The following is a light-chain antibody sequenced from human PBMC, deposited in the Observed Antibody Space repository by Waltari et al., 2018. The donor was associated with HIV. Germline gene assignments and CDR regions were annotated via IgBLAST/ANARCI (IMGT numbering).Light chain of an antibody. CDR1: SRDIGRYNR. V-gene: IGLV2-14*01. Sequence: QSGLTQPAPVSGSPGQSFTISFPGTSRDIGRYNRFSWYQQHPGKAPKLMIYDVSNRPSGVSDRFSGSKSGNTASLTISGLQAEDEAHYYCSSYTTSSTFFGGGTKLTVL. CDR3: SSYTTSSTF. J-gene: IGLJ2*01. CDR2: DVS.